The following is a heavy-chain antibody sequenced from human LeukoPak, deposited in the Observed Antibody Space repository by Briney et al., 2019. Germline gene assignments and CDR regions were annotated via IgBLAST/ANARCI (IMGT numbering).Heavy chain of an antibody. J-gene: IGHJ4*02. CDR2: IIPILGIA. CDR1: GGTFSSYA. Sequence: SVKVSCKASGGTFSSYAISWVRQAPGQGLEWMGRIIPILGIANYAQTFQRRDTITADKSTSTAYMQPSSLRSEDTAVYYCARLQDSGYEYWGQGTLVTVSS. CDR3: ARLQDSGYEY. D-gene: IGHD5-12*01. V-gene: IGHV1-69*04.